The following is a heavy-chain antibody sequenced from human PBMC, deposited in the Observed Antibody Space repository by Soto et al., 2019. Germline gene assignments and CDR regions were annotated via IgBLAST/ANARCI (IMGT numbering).Heavy chain of an antibody. D-gene: IGHD2-8*01. CDR1: GFTFSSYG. V-gene: IGHV3-30*18. CDR3: SKNRQSVTDGGPCGY. J-gene: IGHJ4*02. Sequence: QVQLVESGGGVGQPGRSLRLSCAASGFTFSSYGMHWVRQAPGKGLEWVAVISYDGSNKYYADSVKGRFTISRDNSNNKLYLQMNSRRAEDKAVYYCSKNRQSVTDGGPCGYWGQGTLVTVSS. CDR2: ISYDGSNK.